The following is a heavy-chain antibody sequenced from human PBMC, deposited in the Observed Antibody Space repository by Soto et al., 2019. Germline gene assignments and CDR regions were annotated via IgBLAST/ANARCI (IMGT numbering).Heavy chain of an antibody. CDR2: ISASAATT. Sequence: GGSLRLSCAPSGFTFSNYAMSWVRQAPGKGLEWVSAISASAATTYYADSVKGRFTISRDNSKNTLYVQMNSLRAEDTAVYYCAKLGAYSTSAIDSWGQGALVTVSS. D-gene: IGHD6-6*01. V-gene: IGHV3-23*01. CDR1: GFTFSNYA. CDR3: AKLGAYSTSAIDS. J-gene: IGHJ4*02.